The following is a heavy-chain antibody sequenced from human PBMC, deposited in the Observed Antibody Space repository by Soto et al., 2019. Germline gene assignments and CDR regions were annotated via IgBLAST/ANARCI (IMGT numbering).Heavy chain of an antibody. CDR2: INQGGSET. CDR3: AREGDGYNFDY. J-gene: IGHJ4*02. Sequence: GGSLRLSCGASGFAFGSYWMGWVRQAPVKGLEWVAYINQGGSETYYVDSVKGRFTISRDNAKNTLYLQMNSLRAEDTAVYYCAREGDGYNFDYWGQGTLVTVSS. CDR1: GFAFGSYW. V-gene: IGHV3-7*01. D-gene: IGHD5-12*01.